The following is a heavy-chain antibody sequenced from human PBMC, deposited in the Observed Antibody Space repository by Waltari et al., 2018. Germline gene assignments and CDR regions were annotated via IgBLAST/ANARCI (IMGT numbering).Heavy chain of an antibody. J-gene: IGHJ1*01. D-gene: IGHD2-2*01. CDR2: INLNSGGT. CDR3: ARPYTSSQACAI. V-gene: IGHV1-2*02. Sequence: HVQLVQSGAEVKMPGASVKVSCEASGDTLSDYFIHWVRQAPGQGLQWMGWINLNSGGTKYAQNFQGRVSMTRGTPITTAYMELRGLRSDDSAVYYCARPYTSSQACAIWGQGTLVTVS. CDR1: GDTLSDYF.